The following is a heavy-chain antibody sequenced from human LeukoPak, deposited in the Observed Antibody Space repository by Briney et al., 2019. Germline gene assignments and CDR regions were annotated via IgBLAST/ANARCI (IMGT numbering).Heavy chain of an antibody. D-gene: IGHD5-18*01. CDR1: GXRFTSYW. CDR2: IYPDDSDT. Sequence: GESLKISCKGSGXRFTSYWSGWVRQMPGKGLEWMGIIYPDDSDTRYSPSFQGQVTISADKSITTAYLQWSSLKASDTAMYYCARRSGYSYDYGGNWFDPWGQGTLVTVSS. V-gene: IGHV5-51*01. J-gene: IGHJ5*02. CDR3: ARRSGYSYDYGGNWFDP.